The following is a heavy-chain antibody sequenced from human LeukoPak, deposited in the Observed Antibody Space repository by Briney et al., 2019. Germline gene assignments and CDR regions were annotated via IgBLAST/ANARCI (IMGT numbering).Heavy chain of an antibody. CDR1: GGSISTSNW. D-gene: IGHD3-10*01. V-gene: IGHV4-4*02. CDR2: VYHSGST. CDR3: ARRYYGSRTNYFDY. Sequence: SETLSLTCTVSGGSISTSNWWSWVRQPPGKGLEWIGEVYHSGSTTYNSSLKSRLTMSIDKSKNHFSLNLSSVTAADTAVYYCARRYYGSRTNYFDYWGQGTLVTVSS. J-gene: IGHJ4*02.